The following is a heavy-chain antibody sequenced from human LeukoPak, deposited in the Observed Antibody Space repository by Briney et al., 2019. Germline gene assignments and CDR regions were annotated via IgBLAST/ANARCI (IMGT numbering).Heavy chain of an antibody. V-gene: IGHV1-2*02. CDR2: INPNSGGT. J-gene: IGHJ4*02. Sequence: ASVKVSCKASGYTFTGYYIHWVRQAPGQGLEWMGWINPNSGGTDYAQKFQGRVTMTRDTSITTAYMELGRLRSDDTAVYYCARALDYYGSGSYYNGPFDYWGQGTLVTVSS. D-gene: IGHD3-10*01. CDR1: GYTFTGYY. CDR3: ARALDYYGSGSYYNGPFDY.